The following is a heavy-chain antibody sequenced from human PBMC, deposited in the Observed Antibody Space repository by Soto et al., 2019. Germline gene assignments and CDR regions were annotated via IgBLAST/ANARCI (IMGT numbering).Heavy chain of an antibody. J-gene: IGHJ6*02. V-gene: IGHV3-23*01. CDR3: AKRNEGRGWPHYYAMDA. CDR2: IGGSGTAT. Sequence: PGGSLRLSCSASGFTFNNNAMSWVRQAPGKGLEWVSDIGGSGTATYYAESVKGRFTISRDNFKNTLFLQMNSLRAEDTAVYYCAKRNEGRGWPHYYAMDAWGQGTSVTVSS. CDR1: GFTFNNNA. D-gene: IGHD6-19*01.